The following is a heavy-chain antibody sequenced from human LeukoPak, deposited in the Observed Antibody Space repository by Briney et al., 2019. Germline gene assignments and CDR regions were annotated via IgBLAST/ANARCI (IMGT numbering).Heavy chain of an antibody. CDR2: ISSSSGSI. D-gene: IGHD7-27*01. CDR3: ARVPLILLGIRRYFDY. Sequence: GGSLRLSCAASGFTFRTYTMNWVRQAPGKGLEWISSISSSSGSIYYADSVKGRFTISRDNANNSLYLQMNSLRDEDTAVYYCARVPLILLGIRRYFDYWGQGTLVTVSS. V-gene: IGHV3-48*02. CDR1: GFTFRTYT. J-gene: IGHJ4*02.